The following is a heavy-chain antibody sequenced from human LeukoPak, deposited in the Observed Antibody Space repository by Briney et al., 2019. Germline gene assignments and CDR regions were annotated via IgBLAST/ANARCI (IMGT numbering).Heavy chain of an antibody. J-gene: IGHJ4*02. V-gene: IGHV3-74*01. D-gene: IGHD4-17*01. CDR3: ARDDYGDYVIGY. CDR1: GFTFSSYW. Sequence: GGSLRLSCAASGFTFSSYWMHWVRQAPGKGLVWVSRINSDGSSTSYADSVKGRFTISRDNAKNTLYLQINSLRAEDTAVYYCARDDYGDYVIGYWGQGTLVTVSS. CDR2: INSDGSST.